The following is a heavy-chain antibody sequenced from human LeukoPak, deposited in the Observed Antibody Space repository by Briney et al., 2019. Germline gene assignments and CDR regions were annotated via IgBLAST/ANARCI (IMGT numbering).Heavy chain of an antibody. CDR3: ARGGPNTVTLYY. CDR1: GYTFTSYD. J-gene: IGHJ4*02. D-gene: IGHD4-11*01. CDR2: MNPNSGGT. Sequence: ASVKVSCKASGYTFTSYDINWVRQATGQGLEWMGWMNPNSGGTNYAQKFQGRVTMTRDTSISTAYMELSRLRSDDTAVYYCARGGPNTVTLYYWGQGTLVTVSS. V-gene: IGHV1-2*02.